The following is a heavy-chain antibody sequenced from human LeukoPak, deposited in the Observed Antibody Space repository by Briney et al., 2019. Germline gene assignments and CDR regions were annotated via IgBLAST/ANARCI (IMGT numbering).Heavy chain of an antibody. CDR3: ARDPNYYDSSGYYFDWYFDL. J-gene: IGHJ2*01. D-gene: IGHD3-22*01. CDR1: GFTFSSYA. V-gene: IGHV3-64*01. CDR2: ISSNGGST. Sequence: GGSLRLSCAASGFTFSSYAMHWVRQAPGKGLEYVSAISSNGGSTYYANSVKGRFTISRDNSKNTLYLQMGSLRAEDMAVYYCARDPNYYDSSGYYFDWYFDLWGRGTLVTVSS.